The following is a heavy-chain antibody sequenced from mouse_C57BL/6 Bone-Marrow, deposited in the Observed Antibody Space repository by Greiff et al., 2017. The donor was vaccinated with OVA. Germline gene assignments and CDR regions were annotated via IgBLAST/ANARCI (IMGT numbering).Heavy chain of an antibody. J-gene: IGHJ2*01. CDR2: INPGSGGT. CDR3: ARGDYDDFDY. D-gene: IGHD2-4*01. CDR1: GYAFTNYL. Sequence: LVESGAELVRPGTSVKVSCKASGYAFTNYLIEWVKQRPGQGLEWIGVINPGSGGTNYNEKFKGKATLTADKASSTAYMQLSSLTSEDSAVYFCARGDYDDFDYWGQGTTLTVSS. V-gene: IGHV1-54*01.